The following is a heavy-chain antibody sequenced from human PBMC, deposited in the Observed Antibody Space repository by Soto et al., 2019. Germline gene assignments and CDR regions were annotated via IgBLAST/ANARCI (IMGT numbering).Heavy chain of an antibody. CDR3: AQALVFTGGDGFDI. Sequence: QVRLQEWGPGLVKPSQTLSLKCSVSGGSITTGGRYWSWIRQLPGKGLEWIGDIYYSGNTYYKASLKTRVTISVDAAKNQFSLKLSSVTAADTAVYYCAQALVFTGGDGFDIWGQGRLVTVSS. D-gene: IGHD1-1*01. CDR2: IYYSGNT. CDR1: GGSITTGGRY. J-gene: IGHJ3*02. V-gene: IGHV4-31*02.